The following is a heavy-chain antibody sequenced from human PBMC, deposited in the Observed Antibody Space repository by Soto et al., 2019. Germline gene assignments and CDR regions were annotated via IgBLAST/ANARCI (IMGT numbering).Heavy chain of an antibody. CDR1: GFTFSDHF. D-gene: IGHD3-10*01. Sequence: GGSLRLSCTVSGFTFSDHFMAWVRQAPGKGLEWVSAISGSGGSTYYADSVKGRFTISRDNSKNTLYLQMNSLRAEDTAVYYCAKDRGRENWFDPWGQGTLVTVSS. V-gene: IGHV3-23*01. J-gene: IGHJ5*02. CDR2: ISGSGGST. CDR3: AKDRGRENWFDP.